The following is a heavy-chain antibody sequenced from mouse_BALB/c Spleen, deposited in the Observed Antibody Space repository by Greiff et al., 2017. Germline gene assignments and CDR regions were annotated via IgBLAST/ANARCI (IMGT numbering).Heavy chain of an antibody. Sequence: VQLQESGAELARPGASVKLSCKASGYTFTSYWMQWVKQRPGQGLEWIGAIYPGDGDTRYTQKFKGKATLTADKSSSTAYMQLSSLASEDSAVYYCATYYRYDGETYFDYWGQGTTLTVSS. V-gene: IGHV1-87*01. CDR3: ATYYRYDGETYFDY. J-gene: IGHJ2*01. D-gene: IGHD2-14*01. CDR2: IYPGDGDT. CDR1: GYTFTSYW.